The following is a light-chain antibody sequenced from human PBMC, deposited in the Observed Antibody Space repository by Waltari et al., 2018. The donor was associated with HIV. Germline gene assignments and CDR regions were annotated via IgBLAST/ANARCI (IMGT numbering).Light chain of an antibody. V-gene: IGLV1-44*01. Sequence: QSVLAQPPSASGTPGQRVTISCSGSTSNIGGNNVSWYQQPPGRAPKLLIDSNNERPSGVPDRLSGSTSGTSASLVISGLQSEDEADYYCAAWDDSLKGGAFGTGTKVTVL. CDR3: AAWDDSLKGGA. J-gene: IGLJ1*01. CDR2: SNN. CDR1: TSNIGGNN.